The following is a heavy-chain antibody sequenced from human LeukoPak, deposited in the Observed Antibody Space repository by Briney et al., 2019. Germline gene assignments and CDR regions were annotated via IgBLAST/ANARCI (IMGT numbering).Heavy chain of an antibody. CDR3: AKAGGDSSGWFDY. Sequence: GGSLRLSCAASGFTFSSYGMHWVRQAPGKGLEWVAVISYDGSNKYYADSVKGRFTISRDNSKNTLYLHMNSLRAEDTAVYYCAKAGGDSSGWFDYWGQGTLVTVSS. V-gene: IGHV3-30*18. CDR2: ISYDGSNK. D-gene: IGHD6-19*01. CDR1: GFTFSSYG. J-gene: IGHJ4*02.